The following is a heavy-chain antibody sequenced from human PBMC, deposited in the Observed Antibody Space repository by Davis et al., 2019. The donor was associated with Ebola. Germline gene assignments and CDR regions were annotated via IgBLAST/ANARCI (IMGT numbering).Heavy chain of an antibody. CDR3: AREAYSSSSYYYYGMDV. CDR2: IYSGGST. V-gene: IGHV3-53*01. J-gene: IGHJ6*02. CDR1: GFTVSSNY. D-gene: IGHD6-6*01. Sequence: GGSLRPSCAASGFTVSSNYMSWVRQAPGKGLEWVSVIYSGGSTYDADSVKGRFTISRDNSKNTLYLQMNSLRAEDTAVYYCAREAYSSSSYYYYGMDVWGQGTTVTVSS.